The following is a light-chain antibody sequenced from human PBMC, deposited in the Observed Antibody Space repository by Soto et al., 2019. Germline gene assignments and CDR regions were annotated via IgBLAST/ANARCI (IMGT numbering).Light chain of an antibody. CDR1: QSVSSN. CDR3: QHYNNWPRT. J-gene: IGKJ1*01. V-gene: IGKV3-15*01. CDR2: GSS. Sequence: EIVMTQSPATLSVSPGERATLSCRASQSVSSNLAWYQQKPGQAPRLLSYGSSTRPTGIPARFSGSGSGTEFTLTISSLQSEDFAVYYCQHYNNWPRTFGQGTKVEIK.